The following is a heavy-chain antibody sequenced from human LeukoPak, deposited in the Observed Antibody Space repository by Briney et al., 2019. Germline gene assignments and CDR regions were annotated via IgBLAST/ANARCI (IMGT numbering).Heavy chain of an antibody. Sequence: SETLSLTCTVSGGSISSSSYYWGWIRQPPGKGLEWIGSIYYSGSTYYNPSLKSRVTISVDTSKNQFSLKLSSVTAADTAVYYCARDYYDILTRWRVAFDIWGQGTMVTVSS. CDR2: IYYSGST. CDR1: GGSISSSSYY. CDR3: ARDYYDILTRWRVAFDI. D-gene: IGHD3-9*01. J-gene: IGHJ3*02. V-gene: IGHV4-39*07.